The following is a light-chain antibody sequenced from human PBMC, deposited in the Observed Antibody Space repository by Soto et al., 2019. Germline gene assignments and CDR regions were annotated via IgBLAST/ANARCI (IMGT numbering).Light chain of an antibody. CDR1: SSDVGGDNY. V-gene: IGLV2-14*01. CDR3: TSPTHGSLYV. J-gene: IGLJ1*01. CDR2: KVS. Sequence: QSALTQPASVSGCPGQSITISCTGTSSDVGGDNYVYWYQQYPGRVPKLLIYKVSNRPSGISNRFSGSKSGNTASLTISGLQAEDEADYFCTSPTHGSLYVFGSGTKLTVL.